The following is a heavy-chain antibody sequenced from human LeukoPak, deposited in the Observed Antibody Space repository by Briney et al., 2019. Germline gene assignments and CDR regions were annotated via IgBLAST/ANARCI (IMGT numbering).Heavy chain of an antibody. CDR1: GYTFTGYY. D-gene: IGHD5/OR15-5a*01. Sequence: GASVKVSCKASGYTFTGYYIHWVRQAPGQGLESMRWINPRSGGTNYAQNFQGRVTMTRDTSISTAYMELTSLRSDDTAVYYCATARDRNSVYSSFDYWGQGTLVTVSS. CDR2: INPRSGGT. J-gene: IGHJ4*02. CDR3: ATARDRNSVYSSFDY. V-gene: IGHV1-2*02.